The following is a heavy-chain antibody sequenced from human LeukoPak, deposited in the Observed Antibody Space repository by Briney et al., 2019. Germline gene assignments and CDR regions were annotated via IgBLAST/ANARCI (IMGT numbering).Heavy chain of an antibody. J-gene: IGHJ4*02. CDR3: ARGTMITFGGVIAPDYFDY. Sequence: SETLSLTCTVSGGSISSYYWSRIRQPPGKGLEWIGYIYYSGSTNYNPSLKSRVTISVDTSKNQFSLKLSSVTAADTAVYYRARGTMITFGGVIAPDYFDYWGQGTLVTVSS. CDR2: IYYSGST. V-gene: IGHV4-59*01. CDR1: GGSISSYY. D-gene: IGHD3-16*02.